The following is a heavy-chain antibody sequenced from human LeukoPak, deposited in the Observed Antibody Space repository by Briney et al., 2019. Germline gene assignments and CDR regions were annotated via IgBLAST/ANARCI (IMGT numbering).Heavy chain of an antibody. CDR3: ARVICSGGSCRFDY. D-gene: IGHD2-15*01. CDR1: GYSISSGYS. V-gene: IGHV4-38-2*02. J-gene: IGHJ4*02. Sequence: PSETLSLTCIVSGYSISSGYSWGWIRQPPGKGLEWIGNIYHSGSTYYNPSLKSRVTMSIDTSKNQFSLKLRSVTAADTAVYYCARVICSGGSCRFDYWGQGTLVTVSS. CDR2: IYHSGST.